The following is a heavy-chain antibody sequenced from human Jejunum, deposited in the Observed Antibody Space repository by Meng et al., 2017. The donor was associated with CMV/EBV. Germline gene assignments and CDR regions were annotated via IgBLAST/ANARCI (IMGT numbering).Heavy chain of an antibody. V-gene: IGHV1-18*01. D-gene: IGHD2-15*01. J-gene: IGHJ5*02. Sequence: QDQVVPSGDELKKPGALVKVSCSASGYTFNNYGLNWVRQAPGQGLEWMGWISPYIGNTNYAQRFQGRLTLTTDTSTDTAYMELRSLSPDDTAIYYCARDRGQDTVVVVADRGFDPWGQGTLVTVSS. CDR1: GYTFNNYG. CDR2: ISPYIGNT. CDR3: ARDRGQDTVVVVADRGFDP.